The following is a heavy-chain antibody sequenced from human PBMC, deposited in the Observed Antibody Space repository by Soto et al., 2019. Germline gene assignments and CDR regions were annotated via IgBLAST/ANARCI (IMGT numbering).Heavy chain of an antibody. V-gene: IGHV4-39*01. CDR3: ARRARHFDVIDS. J-gene: IGHJ5*01. CDR2: VYYDRRT. D-gene: IGHD3-10*02. CDR1: GGSITATIYY. Sequence: QLQLQESGPGLVKPSETLSLTCAVSGGSITATIYYWDWVRRPPGGGLAWMAPVYYDRRTFYHPSFKRRVTLSVDTSQNQFSVRLSSATAADTGVYYCARRARHFDVIDSWGRGTLVTVSS.